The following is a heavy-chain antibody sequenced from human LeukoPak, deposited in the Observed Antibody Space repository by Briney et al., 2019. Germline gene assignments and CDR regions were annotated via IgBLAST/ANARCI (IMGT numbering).Heavy chain of an antibody. CDR2: INPNSGGT. Sequence: ASVEVSCKTSGYTCTAYFIHWVRQAPGQGLEWMGWINPNSGGTRYAQQFQGRVTMTRDTSISTAYVELSSLSSDDTAVYYCARASPTAAPGTGWFDPWGQGTLVTVSS. CDR1: GYTCTAYF. CDR3: ARASPTAAPGTGWFDP. V-gene: IGHV1-2*02. D-gene: IGHD6-13*01. J-gene: IGHJ5*02.